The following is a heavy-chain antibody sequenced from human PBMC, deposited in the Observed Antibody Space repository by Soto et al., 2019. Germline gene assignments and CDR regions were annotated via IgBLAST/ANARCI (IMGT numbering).Heavy chain of an antibody. CDR2: ISWIGGNI. CDR1: GLIFDNSG. D-gene: IGHD2-21*01. J-gene: IGHJ4*02. V-gene: IGHV3-9*01. CDR3: VKAGVRDLIVEVPVYFDI. Sequence: EVQLGESGGDLVQPGRSLRLSCAAAGLIFDNSGMQLVRQAPGKVLEWVSGISWIGGNIGYADSVKGRFSISRDNAKDSLFLQMNSLRPDDTAFYYCVKAGVRDLIVEVPVYFDIWGQGTLVTVSS.